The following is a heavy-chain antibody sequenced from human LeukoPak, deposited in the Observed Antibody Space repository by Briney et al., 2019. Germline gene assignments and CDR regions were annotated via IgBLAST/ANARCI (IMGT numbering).Heavy chain of an antibody. Sequence: GASVKVSCKASGYTFTSYGISWVRQAPGQGLEWMGWISAYNGNTNYAQKLQGRVTMTTGTSTGTAYMELRSLRSDDTAVYYCARASYCGGDCYSVHAFDIWGQGTMVTVSS. CDR3: ARASYCGGDCYSVHAFDI. CDR2: ISAYNGNT. V-gene: IGHV1-18*01. D-gene: IGHD2-21*02. J-gene: IGHJ3*02. CDR1: GYTFTSYG.